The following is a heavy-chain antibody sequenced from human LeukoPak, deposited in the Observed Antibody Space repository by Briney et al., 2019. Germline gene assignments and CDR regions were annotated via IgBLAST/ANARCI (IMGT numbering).Heavy chain of an antibody. V-gene: IGHV3-74*01. CDR3: ARVSVAGAQAFDH. J-gene: IGHJ4*02. CDR2: INIDGSSI. Sequence: PGGSLRLSCAASGFTFNDYWMHWVRQAPGKGLVRVSRINIDGSSISYADSAKGRFTISRDNAKKTLYLQMNSLRAEDTAVYYCARVSVAGAQAFDHWGQGTLVTVSS. D-gene: IGHD1-26*01. CDR1: GFTFNDYW.